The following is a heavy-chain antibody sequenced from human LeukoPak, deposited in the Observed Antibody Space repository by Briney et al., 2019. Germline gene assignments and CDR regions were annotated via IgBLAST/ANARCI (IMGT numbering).Heavy chain of an antibody. D-gene: IGHD4-17*01. CDR2: IWYDGSNK. J-gene: IGHJ4*02. V-gene: IGHV3-33*01. Sequence: GGSLRLSCAASGFTFSSYGMHWVRQAPGKGLEWVAVIWYDGSNKYYADSAKGRFTISRDNSKNTLYLQMNSLRAEDTAVYYCAREYYGDYGRGFDYWGQGTLVTVSS. CDR1: GFTFSSYG. CDR3: AREYYGDYGRGFDY.